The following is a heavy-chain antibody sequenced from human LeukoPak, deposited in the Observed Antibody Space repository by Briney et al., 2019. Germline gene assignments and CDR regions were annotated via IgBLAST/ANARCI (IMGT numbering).Heavy chain of an antibody. V-gene: IGHV1-69*01. CDR2: IIPIFGTA. D-gene: IGHD2-2*01. CDR3: ARALIVVVPAAPLEYYYYGMDV. CDR1: GGTFSSYA. Sequence: ASVKVSCKASGGTFSSYAISWVRQAPGQGLEWMGRIIPIFGTANYAQKFQGRVTITADESTSTAYMELSSLRSEDTAVYYCARALIVVVPAAPLEYYYYGMDVWGKGTTVTVAS. J-gene: IGHJ6*04.